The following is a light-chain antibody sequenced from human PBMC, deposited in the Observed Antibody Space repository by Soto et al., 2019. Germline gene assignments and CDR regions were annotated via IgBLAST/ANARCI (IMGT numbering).Light chain of an antibody. Sequence: DIQMTQSPSTLPASVGDRVTITCRASQSVSRHVAWYQQKPGNAPKLLIYTASSLKSGVPSRFSGSGSGTEFTLTISSLQPDDFATYYCQQYDSGASFGQGTKLEIK. CDR2: TAS. CDR1: QSVSRH. CDR3: QQYDSGAS. J-gene: IGKJ2*01. V-gene: IGKV1-5*03.